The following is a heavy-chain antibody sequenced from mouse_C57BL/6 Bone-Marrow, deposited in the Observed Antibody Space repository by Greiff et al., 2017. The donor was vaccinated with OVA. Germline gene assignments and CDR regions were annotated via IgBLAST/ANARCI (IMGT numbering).Heavy chain of an antibody. V-gene: IGHV2-9-1*01. CDR3: ASHYDYWYFDV. Sequence: VQLVESGPGLVAPSQSLSITCTVSGFSLTSYAISWVRQPPGKGLEWLGVIWTGGGTTYNSALKSRLSISKDNSKSQVFLKMNSLQTDDTARYYCASHYDYWYFDVWGTGTTVTVSS. D-gene: IGHD2-4*01. CDR1: GFSLTSYA. CDR2: IWTGGGT. J-gene: IGHJ1*03.